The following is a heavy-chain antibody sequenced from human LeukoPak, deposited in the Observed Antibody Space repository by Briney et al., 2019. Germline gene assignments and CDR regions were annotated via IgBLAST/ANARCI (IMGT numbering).Heavy chain of an antibody. D-gene: IGHD6-13*01. CDR1: GGSISSSSYY. CDR2: IYYSGST. J-gene: IGHJ4*02. Sequence: SETLSLTCTVSGGSISSSSYYWGWIRQPPGKGLEWIGSIYYSGSTYYNPSLKSRVTVSVDKSKNQFSLKLSSVTAADTAVYYCARRGSSWYYFDYWGQGTLVTVSS. V-gene: IGHV4-39*01. CDR3: ARRGSSWYYFDY.